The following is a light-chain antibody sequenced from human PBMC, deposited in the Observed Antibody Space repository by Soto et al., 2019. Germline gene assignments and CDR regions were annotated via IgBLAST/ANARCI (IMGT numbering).Light chain of an antibody. CDR1: QSVSSY. V-gene: IGKV3-11*01. CDR2: EAS. J-gene: IGKJ4*01. CDR3: QHRSNWPLT. Sequence: EIVLTQSPATLSLSPGERATLSCRASQSVSSYLAWYQQKPGQAPRLLIYEASNRATGIPARFSGSGSGTAFTFTISSLEPEDFAVYYCQHRSNWPLTFGGGTKVEIK.